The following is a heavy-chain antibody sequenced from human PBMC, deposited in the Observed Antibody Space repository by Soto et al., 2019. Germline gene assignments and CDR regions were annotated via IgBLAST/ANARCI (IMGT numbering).Heavy chain of an antibody. Sequence: SETLSLTCSVSGDSVSSGAYYWSWIRQPPGTGLEWIGDVNYSGSTSYNPSLKSRVTISVDTSKNQFSLKLTSVTAADTAVYYCARDKITGLFDYWGQGTLVTVSS. CDR3: ARDKITGLFDY. CDR2: VNYSGST. D-gene: IGHD2-8*02. V-gene: IGHV4-61*08. J-gene: IGHJ4*02. CDR1: GDSVSSGAYY.